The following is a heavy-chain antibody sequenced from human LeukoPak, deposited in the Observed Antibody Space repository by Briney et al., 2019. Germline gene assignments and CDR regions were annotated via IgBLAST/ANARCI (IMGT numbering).Heavy chain of an antibody. CDR3: ARTYYYDSSGYYPVDY. Sequence: PGGSLRLSCAASGFTFGSYTMHWVRQAPGKGLEWVAVISYHGDTKYYADSVKGRFTISRDIPKNTLYLQMNSLRAEDTAVYYCARTYYYDSSGYYPVDYWGQGTLVTVSS. CDR2: ISYHGDTK. CDR1: GFTFGSYT. D-gene: IGHD3-22*01. J-gene: IGHJ4*02. V-gene: IGHV3-30-3*01.